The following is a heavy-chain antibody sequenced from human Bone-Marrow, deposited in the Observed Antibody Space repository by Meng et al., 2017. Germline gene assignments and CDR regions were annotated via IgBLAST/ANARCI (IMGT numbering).Heavy chain of an antibody. J-gene: IGHJ4*02. Sequence: GGSLRLSCAASGFTFSSYAIHWVRQAPGKGLEWVTVISYDGNNKYYADSVKGRFTISRDNSKNTLYLQMNSLRAEDTAVYFCARDALNPPISLVLDYWGQGTLVTDS. CDR1: GFTFSSYA. CDR3: ARDALNPPISLVLDY. V-gene: IGHV3-30*01. CDR2: ISYDGNNK. D-gene: IGHD6-13*01.